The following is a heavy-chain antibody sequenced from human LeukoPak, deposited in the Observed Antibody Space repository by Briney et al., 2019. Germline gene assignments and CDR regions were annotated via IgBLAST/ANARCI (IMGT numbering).Heavy chain of an antibody. D-gene: IGHD6-19*01. CDR1: GFTFSTAS. Sequence: GGSLRLSCAASGFTFSTASLHWVRQAPGRGLEWVSAFDTGFGTYYPDSLKGRFTISRDNSKNTLFLQMNSLTAEDTAVYYCARSSGWWALDYWGQGTLVTVSS. V-gene: IGHV3-23*01. CDR3: ARSSGWWALDY. CDR2: FDTGFGT. J-gene: IGHJ4*02.